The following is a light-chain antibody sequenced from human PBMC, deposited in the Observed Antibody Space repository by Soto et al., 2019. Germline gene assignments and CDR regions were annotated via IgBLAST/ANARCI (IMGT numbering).Light chain of an antibody. CDR1: SSDIGGYNY. Sequence: QSALTQPASVSGSPGQSITISCTGTSSDIGGYNYVSWYQHHPGKAPKLMIYDVSSRPSGVSNRFSGSKSGNTASLTISGLQAEDEADYYCSSYTSSSTPGVVFGGGTKLTVL. J-gene: IGLJ2*01. CDR2: DVS. V-gene: IGLV2-14*03. CDR3: SSYTSSSTPGVV.